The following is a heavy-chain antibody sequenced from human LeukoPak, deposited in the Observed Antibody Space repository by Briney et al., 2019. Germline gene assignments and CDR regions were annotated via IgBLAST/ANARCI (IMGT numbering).Heavy chain of an antibody. Sequence: ASVKVSCKASGGSFRNHAISWVRQAPGQGLEWMGGIIPLFPISKYAQRFQGRVTITADESTGTAYMELSSLSSEDTALYYCARARKSGSYGDGWGQGTLVTVSS. J-gene: IGHJ4*02. CDR1: GGSFRNHA. CDR3: ARARKSGSYGDG. V-gene: IGHV1-69*13. CDR2: IIPLFPIS. D-gene: IGHD1-26*01.